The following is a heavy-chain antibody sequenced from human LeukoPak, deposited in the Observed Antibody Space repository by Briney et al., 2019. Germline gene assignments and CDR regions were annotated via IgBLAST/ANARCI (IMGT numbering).Heavy chain of an antibody. CDR1: GFTFDDYA. CDR3: TYGDYPLTY. D-gene: IGHD4-17*01. Sequence: AGGSLRLSCAASGFTFDDYAMHWVRQPPGKGPEWISILYSDGDTKYADSVKGRFTFSRDSSRNTLYLQMNGLRAEDTAVYYCTYGDYPLTYWGQGTLVSVSS. CDR2: LYSDGDT. V-gene: IGHV3-66*01. J-gene: IGHJ4*02.